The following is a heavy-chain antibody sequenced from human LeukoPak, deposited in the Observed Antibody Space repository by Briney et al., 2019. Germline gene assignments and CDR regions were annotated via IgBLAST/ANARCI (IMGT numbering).Heavy chain of an antibody. CDR2: IYPGDSDT. J-gene: IGHJ6*03. CDR3: ARQRGYCSSTSCYYYYYMDV. Sequence: PGESLKISCKGSGYSFTSYWIGWVRQMPGKGLEWMGIIYPGDSDTRYSPSFQGQVTISADKSISTAYLQWSSLKASDTAMYYCARQRGYCSSTSCYYYYYMDVWGKGTTVTVSS. D-gene: IGHD2-2*01. V-gene: IGHV5-51*01. CDR1: GYSFTSYW.